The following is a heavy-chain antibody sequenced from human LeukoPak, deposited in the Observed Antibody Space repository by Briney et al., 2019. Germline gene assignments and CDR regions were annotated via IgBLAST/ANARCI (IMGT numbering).Heavy chain of an antibody. Sequence: PGGSLRLSCAISGFTFSACELTWVRQAPGKGLEWVSYISRSGSTRYYADSVKGRFTISRDNAKNSLYLQMNSLRAEDTAVYHCARGDGYCSSTSCYAGPSYGLDVWGQGTTVTVSS. J-gene: IGHJ6*02. D-gene: IGHD2-2*03. V-gene: IGHV3-48*03. CDR1: GFTFSACE. CDR2: ISRSGSTR. CDR3: ARGDGYCSSTSCYAGPSYGLDV.